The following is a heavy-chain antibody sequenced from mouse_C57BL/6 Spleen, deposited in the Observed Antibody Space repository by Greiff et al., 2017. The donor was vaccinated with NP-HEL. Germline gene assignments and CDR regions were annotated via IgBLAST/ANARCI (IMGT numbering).Heavy chain of an antibody. V-gene: IGHV1-61*01. D-gene: IGHD1-1*01. CDR3: ARSGYYGRDYAMDY. CDR1: GYTFTSYW. Sequence: QVQLQQPGAELVRPGSSVKLSCKASGYTFTSYWMDWVKQRPGQGLEWIGNIYPSDSETHYNQKFKDKATLTVDKSSSTAYMQLSSLTSEDSAVYYCARSGYYGRDYAMDYWGQGTSVTVSS. J-gene: IGHJ4*01. CDR2: IYPSDSET.